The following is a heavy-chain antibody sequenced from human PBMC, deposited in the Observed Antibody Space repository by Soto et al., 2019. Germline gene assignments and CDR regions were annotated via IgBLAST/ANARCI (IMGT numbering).Heavy chain of an antibody. Sequence: GGSLRLSCAASGFTFSSYAMSWVRQAPGKGLEWVSAISGSGGSTYYADSVKGRFTISRDNSKNTLYLQMNSLRAEDTAVYYCAKQKRRGVVVAATNYYMDVWGKGTTVTVSS. J-gene: IGHJ6*03. CDR1: GFTFSSYA. CDR2: ISGSGGST. CDR3: AKQKRRGVVVAATNYYMDV. D-gene: IGHD2-15*01. V-gene: IGHV3-23*01.